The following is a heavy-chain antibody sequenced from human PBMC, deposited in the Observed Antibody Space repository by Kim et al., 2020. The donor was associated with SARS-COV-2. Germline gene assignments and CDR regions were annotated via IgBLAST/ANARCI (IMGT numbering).Heavy chain of an antibody. CDR1: GFTFSSYW. CDR2: IKQDGNVK. CDR3: TRPTRGGRFDY. V-gene: IGHV3-7*01. Sequence: GGSLRLSCAASGFTFSSYWMTWVRQAPGKGLEWVASIKQDGNVKYYVDSVKGRFTISRDNAKNSLYLQMNSLRAEDTAVYYCTRPTRGGRFDYWGQGAL. J-gene: IGHJ4*02. D-gene: IGHD1-26*01.